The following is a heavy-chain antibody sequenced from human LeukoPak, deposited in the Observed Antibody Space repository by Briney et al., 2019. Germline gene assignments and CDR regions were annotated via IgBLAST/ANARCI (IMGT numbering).Heavy chain of an antibody. CDR3: ARDVVPFGDPFDY. V-gene: IGHV3-23*01. CDR2: ISASGATT. Sequence: GGSLRLSCAASGFNFSIYAMSWVRQAPGRGLQWVSGISASGATTYYADSLKGRFTVSRDISKNTLYLQMNSLRAEDTAVYYCARDVVPFGDPFDYWGQGTLVTVSS. D-gene: IGHD4-17*01. CDR1: GFNFSIYA. J-gene: IGHJ4*02.